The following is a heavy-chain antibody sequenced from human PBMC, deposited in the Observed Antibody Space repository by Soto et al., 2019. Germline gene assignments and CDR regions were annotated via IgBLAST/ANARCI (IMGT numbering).Heavy chain of an antibody. Sequence: QVQLQESGPGLVKPSQTLSLTCTVSGDSIRSGGYYWNWIRQHPGRGLEWIGHIYDSGTTYYNPSLKSRISISEDTSKNQFSLKMRSVTAADTAVYFCARESPAGDGSWFDPWGQGTLVTVSP. J-gene: IGHJ5*02. CDR3: ARESPAGDGSWFDP. D-gene: IGHD2-21*02. V-gene: IGHV4-31*03. CDR2: IYDSGTT. CDR1: GDSIRSGGYY.